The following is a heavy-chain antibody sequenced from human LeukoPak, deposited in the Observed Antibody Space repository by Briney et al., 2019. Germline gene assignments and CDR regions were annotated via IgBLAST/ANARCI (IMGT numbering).Heavy chain of an antibody. V-gene: IGHV1-69*05. D-gene: IGHD5-24*01. CDR3: ARAPNRGRDGYLFDY. CDR2: IIPIFGTA. CDR1: GGTFSSYA. J-gene: IGHJ4*02. Sequence: SVKVSCKASGGTFSSYAISWVRQAPGQGLEWMGRIIPIFGTANYAQKFQGRVTITTDESTSTAYMELSSLRSEDTAVYYCARAPNRGRDGYLFDYWGQGTLVTVSS.